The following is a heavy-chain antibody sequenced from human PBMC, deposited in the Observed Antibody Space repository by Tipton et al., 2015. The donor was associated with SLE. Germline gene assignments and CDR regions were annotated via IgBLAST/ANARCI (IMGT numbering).Heavy chain of an antibody. CDR2: VDHLGRT. V-gene: IGHV4-34*10. Sequence: TLSLTCAVSGASFSGYYWGWIRQAPGKGLEWIGEVDHLGRTKYNSSLKTRVSMSVDTSKDQFSLRLSSVTAADTAVYFCARDKWGEYTASTGYFWSFDPWGQGIPVTVSS. J-gene: IGHJ5*02. CDR1: GASFSGYY. CDR3: ARDKWGEYTASTGYFWSFDP. D-gene: IGHD3-9*01.